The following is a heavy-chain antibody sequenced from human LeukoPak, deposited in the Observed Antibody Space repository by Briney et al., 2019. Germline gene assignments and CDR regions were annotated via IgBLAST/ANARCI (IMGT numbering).Heavy chain of an antibody. J-gene: IGHJ4*02. CDR2: ISYDGSNK. D-gene: IGHD1-20*01. V-gene: IGHV3-30*18. CDR3: AKLVTGTTWSEY. Sequence: PGGSLRLSCAASGFTFSSYAMSWVRQAPGKGLEWVAVISYDGSNKYYEDSVKGRFTISRDNSKNTLYLQMNSLRAEDTAVYYCAKLVTGTTWSEYWGQGTLVTVSS. CDR1: GFTFSSYA.